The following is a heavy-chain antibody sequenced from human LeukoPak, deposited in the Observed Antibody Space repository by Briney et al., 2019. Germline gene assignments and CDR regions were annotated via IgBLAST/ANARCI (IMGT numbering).Heavy chain of an antibody. CDR1: GYTFTSYG. CDR2: ISAYNGNT. CDR3: ARDRYYDFRSGYYYSYYYYYMDV. J-gene: IGHJ6*03. V-gene: IGHV1-18*01. D-gene: IGHD3-3*01. Sequence: ASVKVSCKASGYTFTSYGISWVRQAPGQGLEWMGLISAYNGNTIYAQKLQGRVTMTTDTSTSTAYMELRSLRYDDTAVYYCARDRYYDFRSGYYYSYYYYYMDVWAKGPRSPSP.